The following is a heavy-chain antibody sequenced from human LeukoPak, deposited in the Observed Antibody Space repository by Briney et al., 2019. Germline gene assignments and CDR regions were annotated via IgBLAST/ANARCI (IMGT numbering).Heavy chain of an antibody. CDR1: GGSFSTLY. J-gene: IGHJ4*02. V-gene: IGHV4-59*11. Sequence: SETLSLTCTVSGGSFSTLYWNWVRQPPGKGLEWIGSVFYSGITNYNPSLKSRLTISLDTSKNQFSLKLSSVTAADAAVYYCARRDGIYSYGLDYWGQGILVTVSS. CDR2: VFYSGIT. D-gene: IGHD3-16*01. CDR3: ARRDGIYSYGLDY.